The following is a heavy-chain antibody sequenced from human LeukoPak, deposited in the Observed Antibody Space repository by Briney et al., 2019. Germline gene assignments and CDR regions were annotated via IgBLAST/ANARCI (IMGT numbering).Heavy chain of an antibody. V-gene: IGHV4-59*01. CDR3: ARVERNWSGYYAKVYYFDY. J-gene: IGHJ4*02. CDR1: GVSISDYS. CDR2: VHYFGST. D-gene: IGHD3-3*01. Sequence: SETLSLTCNVSGVSISDYSWTWIRQPPGKGLEWIGSVHYFGSTSYNPSLNSRVTISVDTSTSHFSLRLSSVTAADTAVYYCARVERNWSGYYAKVYYFDYWGQGTLVTVSS.